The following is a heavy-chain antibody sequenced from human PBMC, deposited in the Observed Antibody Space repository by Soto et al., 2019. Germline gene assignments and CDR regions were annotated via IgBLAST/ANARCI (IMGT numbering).Heavy chain of an antibody. V-gene: IGHV3-30*18. CDR1: GFTFSSYG. D-gene: IGHD3-3*01. CDR3: AKGRLLRFLEWLPSDDAFDI. CDR2: ISYDGSNK. J-gene: IGHJ3*02. Sequence: QVQLVESGGGVVQPGRSLRLSCAASGFTFSSYGMHWVRQAPGKGLEWVAVISYDGSNKYYADSVKGRFTISRDNSKNTLYLQMNSLRAEDTAVYYCAKGRLLRFLEWLPSDDAFDIWGQGTMVTVSS.